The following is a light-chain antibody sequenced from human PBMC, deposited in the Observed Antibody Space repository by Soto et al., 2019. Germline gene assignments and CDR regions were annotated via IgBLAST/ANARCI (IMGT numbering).Light chain of an antibody. CDR1: SSDVGGYNY. Sequence: QSVLTQPASVTGYPGQAITISCTGTSSDVGGYNYVSWYQQHPGKAPKLMIYEVSNRPSGVSNRFSGSKSGNTASLTISGLQAEDEADYYCSSYTSSSTILIGTGTKVTVL. CDR3: SSYTSSSTIL. J-gene: IGLJ1*01. V-gene: IGLV2-14*01. CDR2: EVS.